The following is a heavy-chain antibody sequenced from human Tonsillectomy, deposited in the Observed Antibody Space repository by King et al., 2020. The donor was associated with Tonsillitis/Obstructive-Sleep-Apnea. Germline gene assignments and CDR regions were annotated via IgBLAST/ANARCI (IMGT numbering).Heavy chain of an antibody. CDR2: IIPIFGTA. D-gene: IGHD2-15*01. CDR3: ARTPPLGYCSGGSCYSDWYFDL. V-gene: IGHV1-69*01. CDR1: GGTFSSYA. Sequence: QLVQSGAEVKKPGSSVKVSCKASGGTFSSYAISWVRQAPGQGLEWMGGIIPIFGTANYAQKFQGRVTITADESTSTAYMGLSSLRSEGTAVYYCARTPPLGYCSGGSCYSDWYFDLWGRGTLVTVSS. J-gene: IGHJ2*01.